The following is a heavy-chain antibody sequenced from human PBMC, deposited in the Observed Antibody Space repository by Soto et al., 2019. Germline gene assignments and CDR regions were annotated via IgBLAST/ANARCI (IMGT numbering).Heavy chain of an antibody. CDR1: GGTFSSHS. D-gene: IGHD3-16*01. CDR2: IIPIFGPA. V-gene: IGHV1-69*01. Sequence: QVQLVQSGAEVTKPGSSVKVSCKSSGGTFSSHSINWVRQAPGQGLEWMGGIIPIFGPANFAKKFQGRVTITADESTTTAYMELSTLTSEDTAVYYCATGSFTSTGGRIGYHYNAMDVWGQGVMGSVSS. CDR3: ATGSFTSTGGRIGYHYNAMDV. J-gene: IGHJ6*02.